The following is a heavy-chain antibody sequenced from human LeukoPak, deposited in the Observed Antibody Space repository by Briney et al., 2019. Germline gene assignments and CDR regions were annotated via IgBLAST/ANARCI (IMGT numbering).Heavy chain of an antibody. Sequence: GASVKVSCKASGYTFTSYDINWVRQATGQGLEWMGWMNPNSGNTGYAQKFQGRVTMTRNTSISTAYMELSSLRSEDTALYYCASLSGGRLANNYWGQGTLLTVSS. CDR2: MNPNSGNT. J-gene: IGHJ4*02. CDR1: GYTFTSYD. CDR3: ASLSGGRLANNY. D-gene: IGHD2-15*01. V-gene: IGHV1-8*01.